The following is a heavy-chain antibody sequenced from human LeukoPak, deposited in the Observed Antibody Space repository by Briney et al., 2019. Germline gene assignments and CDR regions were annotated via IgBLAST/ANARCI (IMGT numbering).Heavy chain of an antibody. D-gene: IGHD5-24*01. Sequence: PGGSLRLSCAASGFTFSSHGMSWVRQAPGKGLEWVSTISGSGDYTYYADSVKGRLTISRDNSKNTLYLQMNSLRVEDTAVYYCARANAGMGDPIDPWGQGTLVTVSS. J-gene: IGHJ5*02. CDR2: ISGSGDYT. V-gene: IGHV3-23*01. CDR3: ARANAGMGDPIDP. CDR1: GFTFSSHG.